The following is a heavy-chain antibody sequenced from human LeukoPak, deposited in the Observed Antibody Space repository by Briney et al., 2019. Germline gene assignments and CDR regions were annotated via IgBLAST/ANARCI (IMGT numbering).Heavy chain of an antibody. CDR3: AREGTGTIDY. J-gene: IGHJ4*02. Sequence: GGSLRLSCAASGFTFSSYAMHWVRQAPGKGLEWVAVISYDGSNKYYADSVKGRFTISRDNSKTTLYVQMNSLRAEDTAVYYCAREGTGTIDYWGQGTLVTVSS. D-gene: IGHD1-1*01. CDR2: ISYDGSNK. CDR1: GFTFSSYA. V-gene: IGHV3-30-3*01.